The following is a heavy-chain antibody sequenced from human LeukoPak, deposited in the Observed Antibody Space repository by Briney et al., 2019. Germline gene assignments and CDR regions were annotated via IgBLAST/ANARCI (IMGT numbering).Heavy chain of an antibody. V-gene: IGHV1-18*01. CDR3: AGDQAVAFDY. CDR1: GYTFTSYG. Sequence: ASVKVSCKASGYTFTSYGISWVRQAPGQGLEWMGWISAYNGNTNYVQKLQGRVTMATDTSTSTAYMELRSLRSDDTAVYYCAGDQAVAFDYWGQGTLVTVSS. D-gene: IGHD6-19*01. CDR2: ISAYNGNT. J-gene: IGHJ4*02.